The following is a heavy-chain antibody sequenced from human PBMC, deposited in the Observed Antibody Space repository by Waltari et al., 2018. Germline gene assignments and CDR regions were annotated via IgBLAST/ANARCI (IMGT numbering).Heavy chain of an antibody. CDR1: GFTFSGSA. CDR3: RGARNYYGMDV. CDR2: IRSKANSYAT. J-gene: IGHJ6*02. D-gene: IGHD1-26*01. Sequence: EVQLVESGGGFVQPGGSLKLSCEASGFTFSGSAMPWVRQASGKGLELVGRIRSKANSYATAYAASVKGRFTISRDDSKNTAYLQMNSLKTEDTAVYYCRGARNYYGMDVWGQGTTVTVSS. V-gene: IGHV3-73*01.